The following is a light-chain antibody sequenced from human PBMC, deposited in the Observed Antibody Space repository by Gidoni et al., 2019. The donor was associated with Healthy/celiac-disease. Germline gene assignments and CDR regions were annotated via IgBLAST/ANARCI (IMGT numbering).Light chain of an antibody. CDR1: QGIISY. V-gene: IGKV1-9*01. CDR2: AAS. CDR3: QQLNSYLLT. Sequence: DIQLTQSPSFLSESVGDRVTTTCRATQGIISYLAWYQQKQGKAPKLLIYAASTLQSGVPSRFSGSGSGTEFTITISSLQHEDFATYYCQQLNSYLLTFGPGTKVDIK. J-gene: IGKJ3*01.